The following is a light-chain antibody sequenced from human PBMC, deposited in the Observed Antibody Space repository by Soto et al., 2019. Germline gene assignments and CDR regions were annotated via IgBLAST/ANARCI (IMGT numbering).Light chain of an antibody. CDR2: KAS. V-gene: IGKV1-5*03. CDR1: QSISSW. J-gene: IGKJ1*01. Sequence: DIQMTQSPSTLSASVGDRVTITCRASQSISSWLAWYQQKPGKAPKLLIYKASSLESGVPSRFSGSGSGTEFTLTISSLQPDDFATYYCQKYNSYRWTFGQGTKVDIK. CDR3: QKYNSYRWT.